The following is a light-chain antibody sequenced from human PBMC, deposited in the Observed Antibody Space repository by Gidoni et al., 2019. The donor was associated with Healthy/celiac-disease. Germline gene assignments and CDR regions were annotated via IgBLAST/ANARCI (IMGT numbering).Light chain of an antibody. CDR2: GNT. CDR1: SSNIGAGYD. Sequence: QSVLTQPPSVSGAPGQRVTISCTGSSSNIGAGYDVHWYQPLPGTAPKLPIYGNTNRPSGVPDRFSGSKSGTSASLAITGLQAEDEADYYCQSYDSSLSAWVFGGGTKLTVL. CDR3: QSYDSSLSAWV. J-gene: IGLJ3*02. V-gene: IGLV1-40*01.